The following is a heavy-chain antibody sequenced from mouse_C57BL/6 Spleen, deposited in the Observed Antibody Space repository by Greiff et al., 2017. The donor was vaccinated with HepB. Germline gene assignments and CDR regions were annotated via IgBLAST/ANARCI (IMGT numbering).Heavy chain of an antibody. CDR2: INPNNGGT. J-gene: IGHJ3*01. V-gene: IGHV1-18*01. D-gene: IGHD1-1*01. CDR1: GYTFTDYN. Sequence: VQLQQSGPELVKPGASVKIPCKASGYTFTDYNMDWVKQSHGKSLEWIGDINPNNGGTIYNQKFKGKATLTVDKSSSTAYMELRSLTSEDTAVYYCARRGDYGSSYSAWFAYWGQGTLVTVSA. CDR3: ARRGDYGSSYSAWFAY.